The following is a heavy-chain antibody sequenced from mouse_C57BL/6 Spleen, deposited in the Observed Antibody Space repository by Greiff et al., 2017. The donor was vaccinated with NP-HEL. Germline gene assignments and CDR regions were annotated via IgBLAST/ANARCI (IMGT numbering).Heavy chain of an antibody. D-gene: IGHD2-2*01. Sequence: VQLQQSGAELVRPGASVKLSCKASGYTFTDYYINWVKQRPGQGLEWIARIYPGSGNTYYNEKFKGKATLTAEKSSSTAYMQLSSLTSEDSAVYFCTINYGYDNAMDYWGQGTSVTVSS. CDR1: GYTFTDYY. V-gene: IGHV1-76*01. CDR3: TINYGYDNAMDY. CDR2: IYPGSGNT. J-gene: IGHJ4*01.